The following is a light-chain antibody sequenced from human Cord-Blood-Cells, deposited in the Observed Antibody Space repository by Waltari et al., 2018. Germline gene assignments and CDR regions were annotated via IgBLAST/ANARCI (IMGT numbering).Light chain of an antibody. CDR1: SSDAGGYNK. CDR3: SSDTSSSTLV. V-gene: IGLV2-14*03. J-gene: IGLJ3*02. CDR2: DVS. Sequence: QSALTQPAPVSGSPGHSIPIPCTGTSSDAGGYNKVSWYQQHTLKAPKRMIYDVSNRPSGVANRFSGSKGGNTASLTISGLQCEDEADYYCSSDTSSSTLVFGGGTKLTVL.